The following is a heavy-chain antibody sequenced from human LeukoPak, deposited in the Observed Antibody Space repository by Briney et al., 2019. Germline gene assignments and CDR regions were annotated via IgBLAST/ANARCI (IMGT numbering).Heavy chain of an antibody. D-gene: IGHD3-10*01. CDR2: ISGSGGST. J-gene: IGHJ4*02. CDR3: ANLDPPRQLWFGELRRGY. V-gene: IGHV3-23*01. CDR1: GFTFSSYA. Sequence: PGGSLRLSCAASGFTFSSYAMSWVRQAPGKGLEWVSAISGSGGSTYYADSVKGRFTISRDNSKNTLYLQINSLRAEDTAVYYCANLDPPRQLWFGELRRGYWGQGTLVTVSS.